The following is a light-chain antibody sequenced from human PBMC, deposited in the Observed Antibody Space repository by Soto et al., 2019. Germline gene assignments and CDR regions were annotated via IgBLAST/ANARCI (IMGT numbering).Light chain of an antibody. CDR1: SGSIASNY. Sequence: NFMLTQPHSVSESPGKTVIISCTRSSGSIASNYVQWYQQRPGSSPTTVIYEDNQRPSGVPDRFSSSIDSSSNSASLTISTLQISDEADYFCQSYDATNQVFGGGTKLTVL. CDR3: QSYDATNQV. J-gene: IGLJ3*02. CDR2: EDN. V-gene: IGLV6-57*01.